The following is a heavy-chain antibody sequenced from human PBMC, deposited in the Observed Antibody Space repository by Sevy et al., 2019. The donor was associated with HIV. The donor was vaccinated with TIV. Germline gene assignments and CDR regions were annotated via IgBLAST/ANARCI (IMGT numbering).Heavy chain of an antibody. J-gene: IGHJ6*02. CDR1: GFTFSDYY. D-gene: IGHD6-6*01. CDR2: ISSSGSTI. V-gene: IGHV3-11*01. Sequence: GGSLRLSCAASGFTFSDYYMSWIRQAPGKGLEWVSYISSSGSTIYYADSVKGRFTNSRDNAKNSLYLQMNSLRAEDTAVYYCAGGRGIAARLNGYYGMDVWGQGTTVTVSS. CDR3: AGGRGIAARLNGYYGMDV.